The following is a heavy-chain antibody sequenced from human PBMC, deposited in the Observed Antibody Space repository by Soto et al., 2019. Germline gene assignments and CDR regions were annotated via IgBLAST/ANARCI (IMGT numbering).Heavy chain of an antibody. D-gene: IGHD3-16*01. CDR1: GGTFNSNA. CDR2: IIPILRTR. CDR3: ATPARDFYGPFYQHSGLDV. V-gene: IGHV1-69*01. J-gene: IGHJ6*02. Sequence: QVQLVQSGAEVKTLGSSLKVSCKASGGTFNSNALSWVRQAPGQGLEWMGAIIPILRTRKYAQKFQDRVTFSADESTDTAYMELTSLRSEDTVVYYCATPARDFYGPFYQHSGLDVWGQGTRLTVSS.